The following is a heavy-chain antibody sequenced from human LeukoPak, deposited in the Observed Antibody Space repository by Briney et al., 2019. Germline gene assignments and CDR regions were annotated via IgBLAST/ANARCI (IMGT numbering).Heavy chain of an antibody. Sequence: ASVKVSCKASGYTFTSYYMHWVRQAPGQGLEWMGIINPSGGSTSYAQKFQGRVTMTRDTSTSTVYMELSSLRSEDTAVYYCAREKRVTMVRGVLDYWGQGTLVTVSS. CDR1: GYTFTSYY. CDR2: INPSGGST. V-gene: IGHV1-46*01. CDR3: AREKRVTMVRGVLDY. D-gene: IGHD3-10*01. J-gene: IGHJ4*02.